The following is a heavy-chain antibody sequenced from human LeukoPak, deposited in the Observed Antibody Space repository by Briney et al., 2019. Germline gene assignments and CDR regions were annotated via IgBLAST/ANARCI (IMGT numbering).Heavy chain of an antibody. J-gene: IGHJ6*02. CDR2: ISYDGSNK. D-gene: IGHD2-21*01. CDR3: AKDVAGMDV. Sequence: GRSLRLSCAASGFTFSSYGMHWVRQAPGKGLEWVAVISYDGSNKYYADSVKGRFTISRDNSKNRLYLQMNSLRAEDTAVYYCAKDVAGMDVWGQGTTVTVSS. CDR1: GFTFSSYG. V-gene: IGHV3-30*18.